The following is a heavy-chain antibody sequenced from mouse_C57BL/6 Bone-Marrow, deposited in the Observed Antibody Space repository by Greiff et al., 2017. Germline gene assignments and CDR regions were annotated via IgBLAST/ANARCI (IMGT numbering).Heavy chain of an antibody. V-gene: IGHV1-54*01. CDR2: INPGSGGT. D-gene: IGHD1-1*01. J-gene: IGHJ2*01. CDR3: AGFYYYGSSLFDY. CDR1: GYAFTNYL. Sequence: QVQLKQSGAELVRPGTSVKVSCKASGYAFTNYLIEWVKQRPGQGLEWIGVINPGSGGTNYNEKVKGKATLTADKSSSTAYMQLSSLTSEDSAVYLCAGFYYYGSSLFDYWGKGTTLTVSS.